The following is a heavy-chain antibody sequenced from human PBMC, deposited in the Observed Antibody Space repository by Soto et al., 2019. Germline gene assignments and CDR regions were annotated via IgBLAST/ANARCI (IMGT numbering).Heavy chain of an antibody. V-gene: IGHV3-11*01. J-gene: IGHJ6*03. Sequence: GGSLRLSCAASGFTFSDYYMSWIRQAPGKGLEWVSYISSSGSTIYYADSVKGRFTISRVNAKNSLYLQMNSLRAEDTAVYYCARAIYDFWSGSSGYYYMDVWGKGTTVTVSS. D-gene: IGHD3-3*01. CDR3: ARAIYDFWSGSSGYYYMDV. CDR1: GFTFSDYY. CDR2: ISSSGSTI.